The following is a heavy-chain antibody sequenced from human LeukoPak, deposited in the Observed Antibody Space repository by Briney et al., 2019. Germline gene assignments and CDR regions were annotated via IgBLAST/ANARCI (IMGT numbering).Heavy chain of an antibody. Sequence: SETLSLTCTVSGGSISSYYWSWIRQPPGKGLEWIGYIYYSGSTNYNPSLKSRVTISVGTSKNQFSLKLSSVTAADTAVYYCARGYSYAQRGYLDYWGQGTLVTVSS. V-gene: IGHV4-59*01. D-gene: IGHD5-18*01. J-gene: IGHJ4*02. CDR2: IYYSGST. CDR3: ARGYSYAQRGYLDY. CDR1: GGSISSYY.